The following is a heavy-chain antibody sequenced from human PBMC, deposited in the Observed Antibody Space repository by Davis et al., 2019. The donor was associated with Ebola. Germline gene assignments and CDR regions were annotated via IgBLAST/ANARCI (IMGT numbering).Heavy chain of an antibody. D-gene: IGHD3-10*01. V-gene: IGHV1-69*13. CDR2: IIPIFGTA. CDR1: GYTFTSYG. Sequence: SVKVSCKASGYTFTSYGISWVRQAPGQGLEWMGGIIPIFGTANYAQKFQGRVTITADESTSTAYMELSSLRSEDTAVYYCARLIRITMVRGAPGWFDPWGQGTLVTVSS. CDR3: ARLIRITMVRGAPGWFDP. J-gene: IGHJ5*02.